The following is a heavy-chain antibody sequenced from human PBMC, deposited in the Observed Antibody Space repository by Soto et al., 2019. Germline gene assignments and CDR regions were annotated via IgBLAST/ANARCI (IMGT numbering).Heavy chain of an antibody. D-gene: IGHD1-26*01. CDR1: GFTLSAYN. J-gene: IGHJ4*02. CDR3: ARSPGVGVSGAY. CDR2: ISAGSLFI. V-gene: IGHV3-21*01. Sequence: GGSLRLSCAGSGFTLSAYNINWVRQAPGKGLEWVSSISAGSLFIYQPDSMKGRFTISRDDARNSVYLQMNSLTAEDTAVYYCARSPGVGVSGAYWGQGTLVTVSS.